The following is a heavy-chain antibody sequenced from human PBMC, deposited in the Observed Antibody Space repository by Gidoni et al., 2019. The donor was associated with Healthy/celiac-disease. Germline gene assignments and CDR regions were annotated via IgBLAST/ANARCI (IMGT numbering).Heavy chain of an antibody. Sequence: EVQLLESGGGLVQPGGSLRLSCAASAFTFSSYAMGWGRQAPGKGLEWVSAISGRGGSTYYADSVKGRFTISRDNSKNTLYLQMNSLRAEDTAVYYCAKSWDIVVVPAATNWFDPWGQGTLVTVSS. CDR2: ISGRGGST. V-gene: IGHV3-23*01. D-gene: IGHD2-2*01. CDR1: AFTFSSYA. CDR3: AKSWDIVVVPAATNWFDP. J-gene: IGHJ5*02.